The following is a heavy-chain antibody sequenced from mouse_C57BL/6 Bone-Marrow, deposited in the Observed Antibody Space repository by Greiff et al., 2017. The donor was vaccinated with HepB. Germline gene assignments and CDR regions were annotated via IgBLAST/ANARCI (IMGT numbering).Heavy chain of an antibody. CDR1: GYTFTSYW. J-gene: IGHJ3*01. CDR2: IYPRSGNT. V-gene: IGHV1-55*01. CDR3: ARSHYYGSRVWFAY. D-gene: IGHD1-1*01. Sequence: QVQLQQPGAELVKPGASVKMSCKASGYTFTSYWITWVKQRPGQGLEWIGDIYPRSGNTYYNEKFKGKATLTADKSSSTAYMALRSLTSEDSAVYFCARSHYYGSRVWFAYWGQGTLVTVSA.